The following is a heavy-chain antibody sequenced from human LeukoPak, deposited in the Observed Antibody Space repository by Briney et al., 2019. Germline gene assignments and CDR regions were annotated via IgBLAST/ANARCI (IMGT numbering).Heavy chain of an antibody. CDR3: ARGTSGYYGGYYFDY. V-gene: IGHV4-59*08. D-gene: IGHD3-22*01. CDR2: IYYSGST. J-gene: IGHJ4*02. Sequence: PSETLSLTCTVSGGSISSYYWSWIRQPPGKGLEWIGYIYYSGSTNYNPSLKSRVTISVDTSKNQFSLKLSSVTAADTAVYYCARGTSGYYGGYYFDYWGQGTLVTVSS. CDR1: GGSISSYY.